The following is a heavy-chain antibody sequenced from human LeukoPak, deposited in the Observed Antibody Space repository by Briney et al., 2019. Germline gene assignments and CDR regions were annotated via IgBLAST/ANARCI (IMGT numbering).Heavy chain of an antibody. J-gene: IGHJ4*02. D-gene: IGHD2-21*01. Sequence: SETLSLTCTVSGGSVTTSYCSWIRQSAGEELEWIGRVYISGDTKYNPSLKSRVIMSLDASKNQFSLSLRSVTAADTAVYYCARLIAEVGGGTNYFDTWGQGTLVTVSS. V-gene: IGHV4-4*07. CDR1: GGSVTTSY. CDR3: ARLIAEVGGGTNYFDT. CDR2: VYISGDT.